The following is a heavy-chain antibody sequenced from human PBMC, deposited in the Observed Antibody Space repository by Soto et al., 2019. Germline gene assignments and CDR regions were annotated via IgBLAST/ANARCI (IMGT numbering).Heavy chain of an antibody. CDR3: ARVLVGATKYYGMDV. V-gene: IGHV1-69*13. D-gene: IGHD1-26*01. CDR2: IIPIFGTA. J-gene: IGHJ6*02. CDR1: GGTFSSYA. Sequence: ASVKVSCKASGGTFSSYAISWVRQAPGQGLEWMGGIIPIFGTANYAQKFQGRVTITADESTSTAYMELSSLRSEDTAVYYCARVLVGATKYYGMDVWGQGTTVTVSS.